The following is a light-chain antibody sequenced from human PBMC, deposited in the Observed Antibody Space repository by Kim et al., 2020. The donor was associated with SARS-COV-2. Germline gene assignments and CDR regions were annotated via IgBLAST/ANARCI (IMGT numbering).Light chain of an antibody. CDR1: QSISSY. CDR3: QQSYGTPYT. V-gene: IGKV1-39*01. Sequence: DIQMTQSPSSLSASVGDRVTITCRASQSISSYLNWFQQKPGKAPKLLISAASSLQSGVPSRFSGSGSGTDFTLTISILQPEDFATYYCQQSYGTPYTFGQGTKLEIK. J-gene: IGKJ2*01. CDR2: AAS.